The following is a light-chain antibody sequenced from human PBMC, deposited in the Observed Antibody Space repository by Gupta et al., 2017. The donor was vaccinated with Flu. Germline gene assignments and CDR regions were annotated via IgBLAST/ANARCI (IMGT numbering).Light chain of an antibody. V-gene: IGLV8-61*01. CDR3: VLYLGSGSWG. J-gene: IGLJ3*02. Sequence: QTVVTQEPSFSVSPGGTVTLTCGLTSGSVSTNFYPSWYQQTPGQAPRTLIYNTNILSSGVPDRFSGSILGNKAALTITGAQADDESDYYCVLYLGSGSWGFGGGTKLTVL. CDR2: NTN. CDR1: SGSVSTNFY.